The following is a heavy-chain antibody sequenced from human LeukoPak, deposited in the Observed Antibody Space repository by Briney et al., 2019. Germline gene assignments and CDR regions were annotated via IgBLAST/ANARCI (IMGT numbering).Heavy chain of an antibody. D-gene: IGHD3-10*01. CDR2: ISDSGSTI. J-gene: IGHJ4*02. V-gene: IGHV3-48*03. CDR3: ANFYYGSGTDPSSVTY. Sequence: GGSLRLSCTASGFTFSSYEMNWVRQAPGKGLEWVSYISDSGSTIYYADSVKGRFTISRDNAKNSLYLQMTSLRSEDTAVYYCANFYYGSGTDPSSVTYWGQGTLVTVSS. CDR1: GFTFSSYE.